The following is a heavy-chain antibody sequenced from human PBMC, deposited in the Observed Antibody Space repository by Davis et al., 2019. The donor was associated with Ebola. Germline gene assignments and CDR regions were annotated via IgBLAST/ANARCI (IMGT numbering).Heavy chain of an antibody. CDR1: GFTFSSYN. J-gene: IGHJ4*02. V-gene: IGHV3-21*03. Sequence: GESLKISCAASGFTFSSYNMNWVRQAPGQGLEWVSSISSGSIYIYYADSVKGRFTISRDNAKNSLYLQMNSLRADDTGVYYCSRSSGSGWGDYWGQGSLVTVSS. D-gene: IGHD6-19*01. CDR3: SRSSGSGWGDY. CDR2: ISSGSIYI.